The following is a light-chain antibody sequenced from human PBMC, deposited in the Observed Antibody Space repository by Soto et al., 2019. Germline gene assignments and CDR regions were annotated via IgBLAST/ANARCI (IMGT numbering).Light chain of an antibody. Sequence: QSALTQPPSASGTPGQRVTISCYGSSSNMGSNTVHWFQQFPGTAPRLLISTNDQRPSGVPDRFIGSNSGTSASLAISGLQFEDEADYYCAVWDDRLDGHVFGTGTKV. J-gene: IGLJ1*01. CDR1: SSNMGSNT. CDR3: AVWDDRLDGHV. CDR2: TND. V-gene: IGLV1-44*01.